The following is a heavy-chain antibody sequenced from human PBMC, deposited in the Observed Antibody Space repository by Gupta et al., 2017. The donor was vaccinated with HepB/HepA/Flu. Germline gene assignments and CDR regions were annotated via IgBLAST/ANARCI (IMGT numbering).Heavy chain of an antibody. J-gene: IGHJ6*03. V-gene: IGHV4-34*01. Sequence: QVQLQPWGAGLLKPSATLSLTCAVYGGSFSGSYWSWIRQPPVKGLEWIGEINHDGSSNYKPSLKSRLTISVDTSKNQFSLKLSSVTAADTAVYYCARGHYYMGVWGKGTTVTVSS. CDR3: ARGHYYMGV. CDR2: INHDGSS. CDR1: GGSFSGSY.